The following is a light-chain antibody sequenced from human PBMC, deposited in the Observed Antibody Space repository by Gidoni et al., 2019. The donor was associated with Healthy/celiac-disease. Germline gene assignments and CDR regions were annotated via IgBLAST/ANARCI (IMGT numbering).Light chain of an antibody. CDR3: QRYNSYPGT. CDR1: QSISSW. J-gene: IGKJ2*01. Sequence: DIQMTQSPSTLSASVGDRVTITCRASQSISSWLAWYQQKPGKAPKLLIYKASSLESGVPSRFSGSGSGTEFTLTISSLQPDDFATYYYQRYNSYPGTFGQGTKLEIK. V-gene: IGKV1-5*03. CDR2: KAS.